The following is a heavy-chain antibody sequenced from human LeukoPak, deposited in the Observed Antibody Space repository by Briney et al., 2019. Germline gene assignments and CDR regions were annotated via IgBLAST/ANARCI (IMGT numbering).Heavy chain of an antibody. Sequence: SVKVSCKASGGTLSGYAISWVRQAPVQGLEWMGGIIPIYGTPHSAQKFQGRVTITTDESTSTAFMDLSSLRSEDTAVYYCARGKLGYYYYHMDAWGKGTTVTVSS. V-gene: IGHV1-69*05. CDR2: IIPIYGTP. CDR1: GGTLSGYA. J-gene: IGHJ6*03. D-gene: IGHD3-3*02. CDR3: ARGKLGYYYYHMDA.